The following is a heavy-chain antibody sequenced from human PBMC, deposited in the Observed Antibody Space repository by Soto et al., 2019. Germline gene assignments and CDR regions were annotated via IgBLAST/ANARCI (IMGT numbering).Heavy chain of an antibody. Sequence: GGSLRFSCAASGFTFSSYAMSWVRQAPGKGLEWVSSISGSGGGTYYADSVKGRFTFSRDNSKNTLYLQMNSLRAEDTAVYYCAKFGMATTKRSPPYYIDYWGQGALVTVSS. J-gene: IGHJ4*02. V-gene: IGHV3-23*01. CDR1: GFTFSSYA. D-gene: IGHD1-1*01. CDR3: AKFGMATTKRSPPYYIDY. CDR2: ISGSGGGT.